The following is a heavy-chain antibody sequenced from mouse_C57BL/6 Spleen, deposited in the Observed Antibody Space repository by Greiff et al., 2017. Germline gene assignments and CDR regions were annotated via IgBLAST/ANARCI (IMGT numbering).Heavy chain of an antibody. CDR3: ARAHYYGSSPVWFAY. V-gene: IGHV14-2*01. J-gene: IGHJ3*01. D-gene: IGHD1-1*01. CDR1: GFNITDYY. CDR2: IDPEDGET. Sequence: VQLQQSGAELVKPGASVKLSCTASGFNITDYYMHWVKQRTEQGLEWIGRIDPEDGETKYAPKFQGKATITADTSSNTAYLQLSSLTSEDTAVXYWARAHYYGSSPVWFAYWGQGTLVTVSA.